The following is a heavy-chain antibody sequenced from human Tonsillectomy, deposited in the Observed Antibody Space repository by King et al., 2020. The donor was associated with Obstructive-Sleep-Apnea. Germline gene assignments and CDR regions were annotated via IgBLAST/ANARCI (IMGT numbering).Heavy chain of an antibody. CDR2: ISSSGSTL. V-gene: IGHV3-11*01. CDR1: GFTLSPYY. Sequence: VQLVESGGGLVKPGGSLRLSCAASGFTLSPYYMTWVRQAPGKGLEWVSYISSSGSTLYYADSVKGRFTVSRDNAKNSLFLQMNSLRAEDTAVYYCARELGGGSPYYYGMDVWGQGTTVTVSS. J-gene: IGHJ6*02. D-gene: IGHD1-26*01. CDR3: ARELGGGSPYYYGMDV.